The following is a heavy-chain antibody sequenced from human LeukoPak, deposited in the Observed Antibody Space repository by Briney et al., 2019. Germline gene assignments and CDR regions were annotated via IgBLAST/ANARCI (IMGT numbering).Heavy chain of an antibody. CDR3: ARRGSYRPFDY. D-gene: IGHD1-26*01. CDR2: INHSGST. J-gene: IGHJ4*02. V-gene: IGHV4-34*01. Sequence: GSLRLSCAASGFTFSSYGMSWVRQPPGKGLEWIGEINHSGSTNYNPSLESRVTISVDTSKNQFSLKLSSVTAADTAVYYCARRGSYRPFDYWGQGTLVTVSS. CDR1: GFTFSSYG.